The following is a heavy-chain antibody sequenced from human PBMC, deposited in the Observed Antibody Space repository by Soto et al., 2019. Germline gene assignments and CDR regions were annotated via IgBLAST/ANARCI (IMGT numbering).Heavy chain of an antibody. CDR1: GFTFSTHD. D-gene: IGHD2-15*01. CDR3: ARGAFDSAGYYRYAMDV. J-gene: IGHJ6*02. V-gene: IGHV3-13*01. Sequence: GGSLRLSCAASGFTFSTHDMHWVRQATGKGLEWVSAIGTAGDTYYPGSVRGRFTISRENAKNSLYLEMNSLRAGGTAVYYCARGAFDSAGYYRYAMDVWGQGATVTVSS. CDR2: IGTAGDT.